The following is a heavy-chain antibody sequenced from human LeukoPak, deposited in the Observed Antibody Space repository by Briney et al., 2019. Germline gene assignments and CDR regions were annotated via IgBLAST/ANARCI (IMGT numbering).Heavy chain of an antibody. CDR3: ARERYSSSWYPDYYYYGMDV. J-gene: IGHJ6*02. D-gene: IGHD6-13*01. CDR1: GYTFTSYD. Sequence: ASVKVSCKASGYTFTSYDINWVRQATGQGLEWMGWMNPNSGNTGYAQKFQGRVTMTRNTSISTAYMELSSLRSDDTAVNYCARERYSSSWYPDYYYYGMDVWGQGTTVTVSS. V-gene: IGHV1-8*01. CDR2: MNPNSGNT.